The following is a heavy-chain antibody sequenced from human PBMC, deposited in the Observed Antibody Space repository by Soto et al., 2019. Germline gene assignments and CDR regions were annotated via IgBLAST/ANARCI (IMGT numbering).Heavy chain of an antibody. CDR1: GTSISSYY. CDR3: ARYNSYAIDY. D-gene: IGHD2-8*01. CDR2: IHYSGTT. V-gene: IGHV4-59*01. Sequence: PSETLSLTCTVSGTSISSYYWSWIRRPPGKGLEWVANIHYSGTTNYNPSLASRVTLSVDTSKNQLPLKMTSVTAADRAMYFCARYNSYAIDYWGRGTLVTVSS. J-gene: IGHJ4*02.